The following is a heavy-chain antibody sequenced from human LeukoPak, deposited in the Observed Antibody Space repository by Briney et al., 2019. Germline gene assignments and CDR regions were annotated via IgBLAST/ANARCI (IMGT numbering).Heavy chain of an antibody. J-gene: IGHJ4*02. V-gene: IGHV3-64*01. Sequence: GGSLRLSCAASAFSLTSYAMHWVRQVSGKGLEYVSAISTRGDNTYYANSVKGRFTISRDSSKNTLYLQMDSLRTQDTAVYYCGSWYGYWGQGTLVTVSS. CDR2: ISTRGDNT. CDR3: GSWYGY. CDR1: AFSLTSYA. D-gene: IGHD6-13*01.